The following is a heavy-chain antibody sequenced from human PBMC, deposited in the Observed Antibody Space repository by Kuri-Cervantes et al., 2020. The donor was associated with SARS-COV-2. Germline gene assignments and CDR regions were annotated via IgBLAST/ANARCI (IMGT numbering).Heavy chain of an antibody. CDR3: ARDVKYDFWSGSPYYYYYMDV. CDR2: INSDGSST. CDR1: GFTFSSYW. V-gene: IGHV3-74*01. Sequence: GESLKISCAASGFTFSSYWMHWVRQAPGKGLVWVSHINSDGSSTSYADSVKGRFTISRDNAKNTLYLQMNSLRAEDTALYYCARDVKYDFWSGSPYYYYYMDVWGKGTTVTVSS. J-gene: IGHJ6*03. D-gene: IGHD3-3*01.